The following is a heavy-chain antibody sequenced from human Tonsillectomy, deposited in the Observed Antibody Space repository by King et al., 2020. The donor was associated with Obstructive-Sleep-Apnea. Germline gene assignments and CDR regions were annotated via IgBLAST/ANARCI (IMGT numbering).Heavy chain of an antibody. CDR3: AGARSYYYT. D-gene: IGHD3-22*01. CDR2: TYYRSKWFN. V-gene: IGHV6-1*01. CDR1: GDSVSNNTAV. J-gene: IGHJ5*02. Sequence: VQLQQSGPGLGKPSQTLSLTCAISGDSVSNNTAVWNWIRQSPSRGLEWLGRTYYRSKWFNENAESVKSRITINPDTSKNQFSLQLNSVTPGDTAVYYCAGARSYYYTWGQGTLVTVSS.